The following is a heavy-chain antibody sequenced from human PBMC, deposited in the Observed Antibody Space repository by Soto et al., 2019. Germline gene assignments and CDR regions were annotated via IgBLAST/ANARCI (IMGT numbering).Heavy chain of an antibody. CDR3: VHSRCGGDCLQSYSAHYYYGLDV. CDR2: IYWDDDK. J-gene: IGHJ6*02. D-gene: IGHD2-21*02. CDR1: GFSLSTGGVG. Sequence: QITLKESGPTLVKPTQTLTLTCTISGFSLSTGGVGVGWIRQPPGKALEWLALIYWDDDKRYSPSLKSRLTISKDNSKSLXXLXMXXMDPVDTATYYCVHSRCGGDCLQSYSAHYYYGLDVWGQGTTVTVSS. V-gene: IGHV2-5*02.